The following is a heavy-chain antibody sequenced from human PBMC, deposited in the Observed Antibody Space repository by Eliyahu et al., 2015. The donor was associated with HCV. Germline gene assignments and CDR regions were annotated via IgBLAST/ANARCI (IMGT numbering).Heavy chain of an antibody. CDR1: GGSFSGYY. J-gene: IGHJ6*02. CDR3: ARGPYCSGGSCYGSRPPYYYYGMDV. CDR2: INHSGST. Sequence: QVQLQQWGAGLXKPSETLSLTCAVXGGSFSGYYWSWIRQPPGKGLEWIGEINHSGSTNYNPSLKSRVTISVDTSKNQFSLKLSSVTAADTAVYYCARGPYCSGGSCYGSRPPYYYYGMDVWGQGTTVTVSS. D-gene: IGHD2-15*01. V-gene: IGHV4-34*01.